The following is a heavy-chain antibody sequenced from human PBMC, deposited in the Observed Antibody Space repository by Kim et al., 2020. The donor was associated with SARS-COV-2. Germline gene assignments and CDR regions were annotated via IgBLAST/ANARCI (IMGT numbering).Heavy chain of an antibody. V-gene: IGHV6-1*01. J-gene: IGHJ3*02. Sequence: DYAVSVKSRITINPDTPKNQFSLQLNSVTPEDTAVYYCARVPIRRDAFDIWGQGTMVTVSS. CDR3: ARVPIRRDAFDI.